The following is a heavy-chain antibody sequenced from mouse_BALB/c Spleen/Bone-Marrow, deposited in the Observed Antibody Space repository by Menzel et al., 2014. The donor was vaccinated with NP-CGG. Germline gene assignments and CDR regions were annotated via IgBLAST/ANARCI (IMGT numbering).Heavy chain of an antibody. J-gene: IGHJ4*01. V-gene: IGHV1-18*01. CDR2: INTYNGGT. D-gene: IGHD4-1*01. CDR3: ARSGTRGNYAMDY. CDR1: GYSLTGYS. Sequence: EVQLVESRPELVKPGASMKISCKASGYSLTGYSMNWVKQSHGKNLEWIGLINTYNGGTNYNQKFKGKATLTVDKSSSTAYMEFLSLTSEDSAVYYCARSGTRGNYAMDYWGQGTSVTVSS.